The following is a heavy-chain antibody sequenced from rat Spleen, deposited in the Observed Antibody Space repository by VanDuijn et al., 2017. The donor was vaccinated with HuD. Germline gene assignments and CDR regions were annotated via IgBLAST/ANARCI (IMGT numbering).Heavy chain of an antibody. J-gene: IGHJ4*01. CDR3: ARHGRGERTYYYVLDA. D-gene: IGHD4-3*01. CDR2: INYDGRST. V-gene: IGHV5-7*01. CDR1: GFTFSDYY. Sequence: EVQLVESGGGLVQPGRSLKLSCAASGFTFSDYYMAWVRQAPKKGLEWVASINYDGRSTFYRDSVRDRFTISRDNAKSILYLQMDSLKSEDTATYYCARHGRGERTYYYVLDAWGQGASVTVSS.